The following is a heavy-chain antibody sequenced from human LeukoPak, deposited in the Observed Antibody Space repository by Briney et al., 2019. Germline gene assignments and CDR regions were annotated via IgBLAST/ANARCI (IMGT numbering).Heavy chain of an antibody. CDR1: GFTFSNYW. CDR2: IKQDGSEK. D-gene: IGHD4-17*01. V-gene: IGHV3-7*01. J-gene: IGHJ6*02. CDR3: AREYGDYLYYYGMDV. Sequence: GGSLRLSCAASGFTFSNYWMTWVRQAPGKGLEWVANIKQDGSEKYYVDSVKGRFTISRDNAKNSLYLQMNSLRAEDTAVYYCAREYGDYLYYYGMDVWGQGTTVTVSS.